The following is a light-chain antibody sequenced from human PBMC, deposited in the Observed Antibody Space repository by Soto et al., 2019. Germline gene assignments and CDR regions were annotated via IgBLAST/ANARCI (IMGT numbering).Light chain of an antibody. CDR3: QQSYRTPIT. Sequence: EIVMTQSPATLSVSPGERAALSCRASQSVSSSYLAWYQQKPGQAPRLLIYGASTRATGIPARFSGSGSGTDFTLTISSLQPEDVATYFCQQSYRTPITFGQGTRLEIK. J-gene: IGKJ5*01. V-gene: IGKV3-15*01. CDR2: GAS. CDR1: QSVSSSY.